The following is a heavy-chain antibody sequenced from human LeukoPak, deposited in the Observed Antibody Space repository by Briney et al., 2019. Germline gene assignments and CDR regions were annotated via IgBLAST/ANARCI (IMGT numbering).Heavy chain of an antibody. D-gene: IGHD6-19*01. Sequence: PGGSLRLSCAASGFTFSSYAMSWVRQAPGKGLEWVSTISGSGISTYYADSVKGRFTISRDKSQNTLYLQMDSLRAEDTAVYYCAKGPKVGIAEAAGDNWGQRTLVTVSS. CDR3: AKGPKVGIAEAAGDN. J-gene: IGHJ4*02. CDR2: ISGSGIST. CDR1: GFTFSSYA. V-gene: IGHV3-23*01.